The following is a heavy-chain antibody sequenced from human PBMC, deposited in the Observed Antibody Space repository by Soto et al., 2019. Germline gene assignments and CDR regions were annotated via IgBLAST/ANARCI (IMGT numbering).Heavy chain of an antibody. D-gene: IGHD6-19*01. CDR1: GGSISSYY. J-gene: IGHJ4*02. Sequence: SETLSLTCTVSGGSISSYYWSWIRQPPGKGLEWIGYIYYSGSTNYNPSLKSRVTISVDTSKNQFSLKLSSVTAADTAVYYCARAEYSSGWYRVWGQGTLVTVSS. V-gene: IGHV4-59*01. CDR3: ARAEYSSGWYRV. CDR2: IYYSGST.